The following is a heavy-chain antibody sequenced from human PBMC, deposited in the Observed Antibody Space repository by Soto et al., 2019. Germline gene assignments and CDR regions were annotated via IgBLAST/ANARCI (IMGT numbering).Heavy chain of an antibody. J-gene: IGHJ6*03. CDR2: ISAYNGKT. Sequence: GASVKVSCKASGYTFTSYGISWVRQAPGQGLEWMGWISAYNGKTNYAQKFQGRVTITADKSTSTVYMELSSLRSEDTAVYYCARVFGSRTTYYMDVWGKGTTVTVSS. CDR3: ARVFGSRTTYYMDV. D-gene: IGHD1-1*01. V-gene: IGHV1-18*01. CDR1: GYTFTSYG.